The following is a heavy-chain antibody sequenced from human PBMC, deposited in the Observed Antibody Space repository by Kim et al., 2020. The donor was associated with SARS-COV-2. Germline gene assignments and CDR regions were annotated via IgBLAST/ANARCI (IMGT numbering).Heavy chain of an antibody. CDR1: GFTFSSYG. D-gene: IGHD6-13*01. CDR3: AKDPRQQLPGYGMDV. J-gene: IGHJ6*02. CDR2: IWYDGSNK. Sequence: GGSLRLSCAASGFTFSSYGMHWVRQAPGKGLEWVAVIWYDGSNKYYADSVKGRFTISRDNSKNTLYLQMNSLRAEDTAVYYCAKDPRQQLPGYGMDVWGQGTTVTVSS. V-gene: IGHV3-33*06.